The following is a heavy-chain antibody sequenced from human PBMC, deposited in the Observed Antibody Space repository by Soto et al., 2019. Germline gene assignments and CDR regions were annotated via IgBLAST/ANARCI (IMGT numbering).Heavy chain of an antibody. CDR3: ARHGSN. J-gene: IGHJ4*02. CDR1: GVSINNSSYY. Sequence: PSETLSLTCTVSGVSINNSSYYWGWIRRPPGKGLEWIGTIYYSGITYYNPSLKSRVTISVDTSKNQFSLKLTSVTAADTAVYYCARHGSNWGQGTLVTVSS. V-gene: IGHV4-39*01. CDR2: IYYSGIT.